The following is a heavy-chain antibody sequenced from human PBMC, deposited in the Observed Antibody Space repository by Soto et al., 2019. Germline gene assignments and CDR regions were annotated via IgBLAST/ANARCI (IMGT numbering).Heavy chain of an antibody. CDR2: MNPNSGNT. V-gene: IGHV1-8*01. Sequence: ASVKVSCKASGYTFTSYDINWVRQATGQGLEWMGWMNPNSGNTGYAQKFQGRVTMTRNTSISTAYMELSSLRSGDTAVYYCAREFGGVVPAAAQYYYYYYGMDVWGQGTTVTVSS. D-gene: IGHD2-2*01. CDR3: AREFGGVVPAAAQYYYYYYGMDV. J-gene: IGHJ6*02. CDR1: GYTFTSYD.